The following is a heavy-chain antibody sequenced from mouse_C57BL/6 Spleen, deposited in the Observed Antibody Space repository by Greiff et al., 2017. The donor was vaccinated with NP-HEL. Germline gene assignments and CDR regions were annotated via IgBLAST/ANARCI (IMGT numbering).Heavy chain of an antibody. Sequence: EVQLVESGGDLVKPGGSLKLSCAASGFTFSSYGMSWVRPTPDKRLEWVATISSGGSYTYYPDSVKGRFTISRDNAKNTLYLQMSSLKSEDTAMYYCARDGYSGAYWGQGTLVTVSA. CDR2: ISSGGSYT. J-gene: IGHJ3*01. D-gene: IGHD2-3*01. CDR3: ARDGYSGAY. V-gene: IGHV5-6*01. CDR1: GFTFSSYG.